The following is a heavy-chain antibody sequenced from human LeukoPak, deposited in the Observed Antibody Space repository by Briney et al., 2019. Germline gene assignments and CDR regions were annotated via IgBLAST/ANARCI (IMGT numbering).Heavy chain of an antibody. V-gene: IGHV1-2*02. Sequence: ASVKVSCKASGYTFTDYYVHWVRQVPGQELPWLGWINPNSGATNYAQKFQGRVTMARDTSIDTAYMDPNRLTSDDTAVYFCARGGIVMGDYDWFDPWGQGTLVTVSS. J-gene: IGHJ5*02. CDR3: ARGGIVMGDYDWFDP. D-gene: IGHD3-16*02. CDR1: GYTFTDYY. CDR2: INPNSGAT.